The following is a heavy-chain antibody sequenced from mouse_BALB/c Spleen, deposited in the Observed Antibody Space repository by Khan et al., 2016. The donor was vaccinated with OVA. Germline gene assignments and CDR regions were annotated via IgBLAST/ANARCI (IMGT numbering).Heavy chain of an antibody. J-gene: IGHJ4*01. V-gene: IGHV2-6-4*01. D-gene: IGHD2-14*01. CDR3: ARAYYRYDGYYAMDY. CDR2: IWGGGGT. CDR1: GFSLSRYN. Sequence: QVQLKESGPGLVAPSQSLSITCTVSGFSLSRYNIHWVRQPPGKGLEWLGMIWGGGGTDYNSTLKSSLSISNDNSKNQVFLKMNSLQTGDTAMYYCARAYYRYDGYYAMDYWGQGTSVTVSS.